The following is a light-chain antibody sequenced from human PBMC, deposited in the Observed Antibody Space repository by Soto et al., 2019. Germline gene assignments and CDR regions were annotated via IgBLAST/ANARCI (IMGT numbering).Light chain of an antibody. CDR1: SSDIGTYNL. CDR3: CSYAGSSPYV. V-gene: IGLV2-23*01. CDR2: EGY. J-gene: IGLJ1*01. Sequence: QSALTQPASVSGSPGQSITISCTGISSDIGTYNLVSWYQQHPGKAPKLIIYEGYKRPSGVSDRFSGSRSGNTASLTISGLQAEDEADYHCCSYAGSSPYVFGTGTKLTVL.